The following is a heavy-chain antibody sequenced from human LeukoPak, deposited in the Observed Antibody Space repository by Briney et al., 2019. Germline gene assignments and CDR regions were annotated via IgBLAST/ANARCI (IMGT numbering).Heavy chain of an antibody. CDR1: GYTFTSYG. D-gene: IGHD3-22*01. CDR3: ARDLSTVIVVVRGFDP. J-gene: IGHJ5*02. Sequence: ASVKVSCKASGYTFTSYGFSWVRQAPGQGLEWMGWINTNTGNPTYAQGFTGRFVFSLDTSVSTAYLQISSLKAEDTAVYYCARDLSTVIVVVRGFDPWGQGTLVTVSS. CDR2: INTNTGNP. V-gene: IGHV7-4-1*02.